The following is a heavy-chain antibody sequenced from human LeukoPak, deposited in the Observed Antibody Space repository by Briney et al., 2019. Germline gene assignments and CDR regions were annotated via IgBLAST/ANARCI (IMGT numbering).Heavy chain of an antibody. Sequence: TTSETLSLTCAVYGGSFSGYYWSWIRQSPGKGLEWIGEINHSGSTNYNPSLKSRVTISVDTSKNQFSLKLRSVTAADTAVYYCAREGELLSDYYMDVWGKGTTVTVSS. J-gene: IGHJ6*03. CDR2: INHSGST. CDR3: AREGELLSDYYMDV. D-gene: IGHD1-26*01. CDR1: GGSFSGYY. V-gene: IGHV4-34*01.